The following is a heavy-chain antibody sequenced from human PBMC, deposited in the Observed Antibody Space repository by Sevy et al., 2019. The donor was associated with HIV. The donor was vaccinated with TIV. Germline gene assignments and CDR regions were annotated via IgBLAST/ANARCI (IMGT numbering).Heavy chain of an antibody. J-gene: IGHJ5*02. D-gene: IGHD5-12*01. CDR1: GGSISSYY. CDR3: TRAPPVRSGDDSLNWFDP. Sequence: SETLSLTCTVSGGSISSYYWSWIRQPPGKGLEYIGYIHYTGSANYHPSLKSRVTISVDTSKNQFSLKLSSVTAADTAVYYCTRAPPVRSGDDSLNWFDPWGQGSLVTVSS. V-gene: IGHV4-59*01. CDR2: IHYTGSA.